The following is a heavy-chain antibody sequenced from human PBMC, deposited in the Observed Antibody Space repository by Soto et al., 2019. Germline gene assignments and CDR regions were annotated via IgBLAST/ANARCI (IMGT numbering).Heavy chain of an antibody. D-gene: IGHD3-3*01. CDR3: AKSQEANTIFGVDENWFDP. V-gene: IGHV3-23*01. Sequence: GGSLRLSCAASGFTFSRYAMSWVRQAPGKGLEWVSAISGSGGSTYYADSVKGRFTISRDNSKNTLYLQMNSLRAEDTAVYYCAKSQEANTIFGVDENWFDPWGQGTLVTVS. CDR1: GFTFSRYA. CDR2: ISGSGGST. J-gene: IGHJ5*02.